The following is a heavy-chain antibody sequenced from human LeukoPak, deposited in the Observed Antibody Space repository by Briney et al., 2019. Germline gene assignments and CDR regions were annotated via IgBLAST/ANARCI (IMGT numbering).Heavy chain of an antibody. Sequence: PGGSLRLSCAASGFTFSDYYMTWLRQAPGKGLEWLSYISNSGSTVFYADSVKGRFTVSRDNAKRSLYLQIESLRDDDTAVYHYALGTINKDFYFGMDVWGQGTTVTVSS. CDR3: ALGTINKDFYFGMDV. D-gene: IGHD2-8*01. CDR2: ISNSGSTV. V-gene: IGHV3-11*01. CDR1: GFTFSDYY. J-gene: IGHJ6*02.